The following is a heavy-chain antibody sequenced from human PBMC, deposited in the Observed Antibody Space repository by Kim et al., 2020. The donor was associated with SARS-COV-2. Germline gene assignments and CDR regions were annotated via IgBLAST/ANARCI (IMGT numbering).Heavy chain of an antibody. CDR3: ARVTYYYDSSGYYWYFDL. J-gene: IGHJ2*01. Sequence: KGRFTISRENAKNSLYLQMNSLRAGDTAVYYCARVTYYYDSSGYYWYFDLWGRGTLVTVSS. V-gene: IGHV3-13*01. D-gene: IGHD3-22*01.